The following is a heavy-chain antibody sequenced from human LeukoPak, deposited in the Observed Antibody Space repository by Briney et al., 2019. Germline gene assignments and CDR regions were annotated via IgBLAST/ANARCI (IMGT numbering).Heavy chain of an antibody. CDR1: GYTFTSYY. CDR2: INPSGGST. V-gene: IGHV1-46*01. D-gene: IGHD1/OR15-1a*01. Sequence: GASVKVSCKASGYTFTSYYMHWVRQAPGQGLEWMGIINPSGGSTSYAQKFQGRVTVTRDTSTSTVYMELSSLRSEDTAVYYCARNKQVRDYYYGMDVWGQGTTVTVSS. CDR3: ARNKQVRDYYYGMDV. J-gene: IGHJ6*02.